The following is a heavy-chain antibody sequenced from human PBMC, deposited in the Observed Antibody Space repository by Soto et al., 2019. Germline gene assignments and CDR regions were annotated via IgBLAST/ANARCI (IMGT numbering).Heavy chain of an antibody. CDR1: GGSISSSSYY. V-gene: IGHV4-39*01. CDR3: ARRGYCSGGSCYSLSNWFDP. J-gene: IGHJ5*02. D-gene: IGHD2-15*01. Sequence: QLQLQESGPGLVKPSETLSLTCTVSGGSISSSSYYWGWIRQPPGKGLEWIGSIYYSGSTYYNPSLKCRVTISVDTAKNQFSLKLSSVTAADTAVYYCARRGYCSGGSCYSLSNWFDPWGQGTLVTVSS. CDR2: IYYSGST.